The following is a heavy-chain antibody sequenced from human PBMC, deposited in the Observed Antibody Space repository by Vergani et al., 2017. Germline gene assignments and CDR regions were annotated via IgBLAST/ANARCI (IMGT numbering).Heavy chain of an antibody. CDR3: ANDGYCSSTSCRAGLDY. CDR1: GFTFSSYG. CDR2: IRYDGSNK. V-gene: IGHV3-30*02. J-gene: IGHJ4*02. D-gene: IGHD2-2*01. Sequence: QVQLVESGGGVVQPGGSLRLSCAASGFTFSSYGMHWVRQAPGKGLEWVAFIRYDGSNKYYADSVKGRFTISRDNSKNTLYLQMNSLRAEDTAVYYCANDGYCSSTSCRAGLDYWGQGTLVTVSS.